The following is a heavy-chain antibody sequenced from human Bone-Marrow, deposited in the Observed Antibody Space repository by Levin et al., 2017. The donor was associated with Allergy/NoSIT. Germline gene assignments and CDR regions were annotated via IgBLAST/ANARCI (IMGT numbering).Heavy chain of an antibody. CDR2: ISGNGAST. J-gene: IGHJ4*02. CDR3: AKDGCGHLYFDS. Sequence: PGGSLRLSCAVSGFTLTTFSLSWVRQAPGKGLEWVAIISGNGASTYYADSVKGRFTISRDNSKSTLFLQMTSLRAEDTAIYYCAKDGCGHLYFDSWGQGTLVTVSA. CDR1: GFTLTTFS. D-gene: IGHD6-19*01. V-gene: IGHV3-23*01.